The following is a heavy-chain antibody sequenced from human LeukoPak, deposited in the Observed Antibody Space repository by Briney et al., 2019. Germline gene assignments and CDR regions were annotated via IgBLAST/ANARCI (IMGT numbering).Heavy chain of an antibody. CDR2: ITSSGSYT. CDR3: ASETPLYSPRAFDI. J-gene: IGHJ3*02. CDR1: GFTFSSYG. V-gene: IGHV3-21*01. D-gene: IGHD6-13*01. Sequence: GGSLRLSCAASGFTFSSYGMDWVRQAPGKGLEWGSSITSSGSYTYYADSVKGRFTISRDTANPSLYLQMNRLRAEDPPVYSGASETPLYSPRAFDIWGQGTMVTVSS.